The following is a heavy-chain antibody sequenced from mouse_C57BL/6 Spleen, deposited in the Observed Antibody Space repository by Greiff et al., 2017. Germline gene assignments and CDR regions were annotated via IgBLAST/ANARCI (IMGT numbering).Heavy chain of an antibody. CDR1: GYTFTGYW. V-gene: IGHV1-9*01. CDR3: ARSRVITTVVDYAMDY. D-gene: IGHD1-1*01. Sequence: VQLQQSGAELMKPGASVKLSCKATGYTFTGYWIEWVKQRPGHGLEWIGEILPGSGSTNYNEKFKGKATFTADTSSNPAYMQLSSLTTEDSATYYCARSRVITTVVDYAMDYWGQGTSVTVSS. CDR2: ILPGSGST. J-gene: IGHJ4*01.